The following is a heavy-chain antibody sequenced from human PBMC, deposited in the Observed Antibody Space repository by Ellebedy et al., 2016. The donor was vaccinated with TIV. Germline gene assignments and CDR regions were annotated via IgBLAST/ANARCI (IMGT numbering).Heavy chain of an antibody. D-gene: IGHD6-13*01. CDR2: IYPYNGDT. Sequence: ASVKVSCKASGYTFTSYGISWVRQAPGQGLEWMGWIYPYNGDTNYAQKFQGRVTMTRDTSISTGYMELSGLKSDYTAVYYCASLPYISTSSAYWGQGTLVTVSS. CDR1: GYTFTSYG. J-gene: IGHJ4*02. CDR3: ASLPYISTSSAY. V-gene: IGHV1-2*02.